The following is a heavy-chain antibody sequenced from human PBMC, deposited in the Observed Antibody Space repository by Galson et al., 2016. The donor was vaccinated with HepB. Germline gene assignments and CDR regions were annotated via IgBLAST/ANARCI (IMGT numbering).Heavy chain of an antibody. CDR3: ARGENYDFWIDSYYYGMDV. Sequence: SLRLSCAASGFTFSYYSMNWVRQAPGKGLEWVSYISSSSTTIYYADSVKGRFTISRDNAKNSLYLQMNSLRDEDTAVYYCARGENYDFWIDSYYYGMDVWGQGTTVTVSS. CDR1: GFTFSYYS. D-gene: IGHD3-3*01. J-gene: IGHJ6*02. V-gene: IGHV3-48*02. CDR2: ISSSSTTI.